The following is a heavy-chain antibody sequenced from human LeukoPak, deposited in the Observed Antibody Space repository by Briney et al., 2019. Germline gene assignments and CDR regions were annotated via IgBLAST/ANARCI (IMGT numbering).Heavy chain of an antibody. Sequence: PSETLSLTCTVSGGSISSSSYYWGWIRQPPGKGLEWVSSISSSSSYIYYADSVKGRFTISRDNAKNSLYLQMNSLRAEDTAVYYCARDLRADYYDSSGYFAFDIWGQGTMVTVSS. V-gene: IGHV3-21*01. CDR3: ARDLRADYYDSSGYFAFDI. CDR1: GGSISSSS. J-gene: IGHJ3*02. D-gene: IGHD3-22*01. CDR2: ISSSSSYI.